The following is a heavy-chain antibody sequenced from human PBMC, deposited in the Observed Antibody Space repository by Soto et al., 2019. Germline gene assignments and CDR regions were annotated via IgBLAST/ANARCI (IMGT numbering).Heavy chain of an antibody. J-gene: IGHJ4*02. CDR2: IGPESGAT. CDR1: GYTFTGDY. CDR3: GRGRSGQIVVFY. D-gene: IGHD1-26*01. V-gene: IGHV1-2*02. Sequence: ASVKVSCKASGYTFTGDYIHWVRQAPEQGPEWMGEIGPESGATRYAQKSQGRVTMTRDMSTTTVYMELNNLSPDDTAVYYCGRGRSGQIVVFYWGQGTPVTVSS.